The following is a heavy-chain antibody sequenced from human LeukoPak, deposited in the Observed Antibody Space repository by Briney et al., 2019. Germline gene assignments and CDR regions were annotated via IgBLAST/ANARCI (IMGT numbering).Heavy chain of an antibody. CDR3: ARDQGLTAPPPYGLDV. CDR1: GGTFSSSA. J-gene: IGHJ6*02. D-gene: IGHD5-18*01. Sequence: ASVKLACKTSGGTFSSSAITWVRQAPGQGLEWMGRIIPVLNITSYAQKFQGRVTITADTSTSTVYMELSSLRSGETAVYYCARDQGLTAPPPYGLDVWGQGTPVTVSS. V-gene: IGHV1-69*04. CDR2: IIPVLNIT.